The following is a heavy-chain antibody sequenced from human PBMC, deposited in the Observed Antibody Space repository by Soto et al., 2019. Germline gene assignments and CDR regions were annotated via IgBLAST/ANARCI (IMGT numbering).Heavy chain of an antibody. CDR1: VFTFNSHA. CDR2: ISSSSSYI. J-gene: IGHJ6*02. CDR3: VGTRRDGYNNYYYYYGMGV. V-gene: IGHV3-21*01. Sequence: GGSLRLSCTVSVFTFNSHAMSWVSQAPRKGQEWVSSISSSSSYIYYADSVKGRFTISRDNAKNSLYLQMNSLRAEDTAVYYCVGTRRDGYNNYYYYYGMGVWGQGTTVTVSS. D-gene: IGHD5-12*01.